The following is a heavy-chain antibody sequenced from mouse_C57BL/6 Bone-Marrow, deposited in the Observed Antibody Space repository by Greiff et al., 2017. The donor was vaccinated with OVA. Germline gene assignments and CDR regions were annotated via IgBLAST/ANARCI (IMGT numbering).Heavy chain of an antibody. Sequence: VQLQQSGPELVKPGASVKIPCKASGYTFTDYNMDWVKQSHGKSLEWIGDINPNNGGTIYNQKFKGKATLTVDKSSSTAYMELRSLTSEDTAVYYCARSYYSPSRYWYFDVWGTGTTVTVAS. J-gene: IGHJ1*03. CDR2: INPNNGGT. V-gene: IGHV1-18*01. CDR1: GYTFTDYN. CDR3: ARSYYSPSRYWYFDV. D-gene: IGHD2-12*01.